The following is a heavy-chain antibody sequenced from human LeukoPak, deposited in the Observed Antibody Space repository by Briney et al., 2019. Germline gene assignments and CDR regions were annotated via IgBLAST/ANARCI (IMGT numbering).Heavy chain of an antibody. CDR2: ISGRCGNT. Sequence: GGSLSLSCAASGFTLCSFAMRGARQAPGGGVVGVSAISGRCGNTYYADSVKGRFTISRDNSKNTLYLEMNSLRAEDTAVYYCAKDPKPLRFIVYWGQGTLVTVSS. CDR3: AKDPKPLRFIVY. V-gene: IGHV3-23*01. CDR1: GFTLCSFA. J-gene: IGHJ4*02. D-gene: IGHD3-3*01.